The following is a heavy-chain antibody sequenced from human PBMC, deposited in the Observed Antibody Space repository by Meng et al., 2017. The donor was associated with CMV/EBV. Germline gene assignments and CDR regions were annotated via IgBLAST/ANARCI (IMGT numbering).Heavy chain of an antibody. D-gene: IGHD3-10*01. V-gene: IGHV3-30*04. CDR2: ISYDGSNK. J-gene: IGHJ6*02. Sequence: GGSLRPSCAASGFTFSSYAMHWVRQAPGKGLEWVAVISYDGSNKYYADSVKGRFTISRDNSKNTLYLQMNSLRAEDTAVYYCARDYPPFTMVRGVTLSDGMDVWGQGTTVTVSS. CDR3: ARDYPPFTMVRGVTLSDGMDV. CDR1: GFTFSSYA.